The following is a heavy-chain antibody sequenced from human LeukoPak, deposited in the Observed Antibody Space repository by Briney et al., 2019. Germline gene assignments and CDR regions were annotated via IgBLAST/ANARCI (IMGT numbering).Heavy chain of an antibody. CDR1: GFTFGIYA. Sequence: GGSLRLSCAASGFTFGIYAMTWVRQAPGKGLQWVSAITGSGGSTYYADSAKGRFTISRDNSQNTLYLRMNGLRAEDTAVYYCATLPRGPTGYVGYGGEDYWGQGTLVTVSS. CDR2: ITGSGGST. V-gene: IGHV3-23*01. D-gene: IGHD5-12*01. J-gene: IGHJ4*02. CDR3: ATLPRGPTGYVGYGGEDY.